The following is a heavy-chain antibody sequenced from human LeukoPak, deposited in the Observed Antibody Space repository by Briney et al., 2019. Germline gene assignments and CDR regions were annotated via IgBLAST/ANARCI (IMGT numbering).Heavy chain of an antibody. Sequence: GGSLRLSCAASGFTFSSYGMHWVRQAPGKGLEWVAVIWYDGSNKYYADSVKGRFTISRDNSKNTLYLQMNSLRAGDTAVYYCAKEIDSQYYYDSSGYQPRFDYWGQGTLVTVSS. D-gene: IGHD3-22*01. CDR3: AKEIDSQYYYDSSGYQPRFDY. J-gene: IGHJ4*02. V-gene: IGHV3-33*06. CDR2: IWYDGSNK. CDR1: GFTFSSYG.